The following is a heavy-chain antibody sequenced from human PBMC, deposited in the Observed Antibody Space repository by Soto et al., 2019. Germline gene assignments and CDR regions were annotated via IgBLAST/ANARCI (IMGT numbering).Heavy chain of an antibody. CDR1: GFTFSDYY. CDR3: ATKGGGFYFGFDP. V-gene: IGHV3-11*01. Sequence: GGSLRLSCAASGFTFSDYYMSWIRQAPGKGLEWVSYISSGGTTIYYADSVKGRFTISRDDAKNSPYLQMNSLRPEDTAVYFCATKGGGFYFGFDPWGQGTLVTVSS. J-gene: IGHJ5*02. D-gene: IGHD3-22*01. CDR2: ISSGGTTI.